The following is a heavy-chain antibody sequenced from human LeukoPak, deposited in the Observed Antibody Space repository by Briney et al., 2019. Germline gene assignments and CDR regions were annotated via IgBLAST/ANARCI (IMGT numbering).Heavy chain of an antibody. D-gene: IGHD3-10*01. V-gene: IGHV1-69*06. CDR2: IIPIFGTA. CDR1: GGTFSSYA. Sequence: GASVKVSCKASGGTFSSYAISWVRQAPGQGLEWMGGIIPIFGTANYAQKFQGRVTITADKSTSTAYMELSSLRAEDTAVYYCARSSWFGEEGFDSWGQGTLVTVSS. CDR3: ARSSWFGEEGFDS. J-gene: IGHJ4*02.